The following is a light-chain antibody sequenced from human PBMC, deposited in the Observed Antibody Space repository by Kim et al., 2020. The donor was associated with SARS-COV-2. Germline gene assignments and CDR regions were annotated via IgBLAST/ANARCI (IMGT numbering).Light chain of an antibody. CDR2: GRN. Sequence: SSELTQDPVVSVALGQTVRITCQGDSLRSYYATWYQQKPRQAPVLVIYGRNNRPSGIPDRFSGPASGNTASLTISGTQAEDEADFYCQSRDSGGRVMFGGGTKLTVL. CDR1: SLRSYY. V-gene: IGLV3-19*01. CDR3: QSRDSGGRVM. J-gene: IGLJ3*02.